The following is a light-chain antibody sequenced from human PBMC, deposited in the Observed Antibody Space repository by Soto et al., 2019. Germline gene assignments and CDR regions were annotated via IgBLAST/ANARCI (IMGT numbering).Light chain of an antibody. J-gene: IGLJ1*01. CDR1: KSDIGVYDF. Sequence: QSLLTQAPSASGSRGQSFTIACTGTKSDIGVYDFVSWYQHHPGKAPRLIIYEVVQRPSGVPDRFSGSKSGNTASLTVSGLQAADEADYFCNSYAGSNTYVFGSGTKVTVL. CDR3: NSYAGSNTYV. V-gene: IGLV2-8*01. CDR2: EVV.